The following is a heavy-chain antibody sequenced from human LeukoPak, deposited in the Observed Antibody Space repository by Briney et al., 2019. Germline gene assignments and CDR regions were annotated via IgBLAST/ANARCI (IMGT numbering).Heavy chain of an antibody. V-gene: IGHV3-21*01. CDR1: GFTFSSYS. J-gene: IGHJ5*02. CDR3: ARDDAPLWFDP. Sequence: GGSLRLSCAASGFTFSSYSMNWVRQAPGKGLEWVSSISSSSTYIYYADSVEGRFTISRDNAKNSLYLQMNSLRADDTAGYYCARDDAPLWFDPWGQGTLVTVSS. CDR2: ISSSSTYI.